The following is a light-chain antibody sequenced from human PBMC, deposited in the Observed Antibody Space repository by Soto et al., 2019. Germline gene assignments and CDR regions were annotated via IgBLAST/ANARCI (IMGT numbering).Light chain of an antibody. J-gene: IGLJ1*01. V-gene: IGLV2-8*01. CDR2: EVN. CDR3: SSYGGYNNVV. CDR1: SSDVGGYNY. Sequence: QSVLTQPPSASGSPGQSVTISCTGTSSDVGGYNYVSWFQQHPGKAPKLIIHEVNQRPSGVPDRFSGSKSGNTASLTVSGLQADDEGTYYCSSYGGYNNVVFGTGTKGTVL.